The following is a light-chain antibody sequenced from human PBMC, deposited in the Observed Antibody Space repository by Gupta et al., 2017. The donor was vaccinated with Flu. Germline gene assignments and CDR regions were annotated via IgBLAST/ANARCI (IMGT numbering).Light chain of an antibody. CDR2: AAS. CDR1: QGISSY. J-gene: IGKJ1*01. V-gene: IGKV1-8*01. CDR3: QQYDSYPPWT. Sequence: AIRITQSPSSLSASTGDRVTITCRASQGISSYLAWYQQKPGKAPKLLIYAASTLQSGVPSRFSGSGYGTDFTLTISCRQSEDFATYYCQQYDSYPPWTFGQGTKVEIK.